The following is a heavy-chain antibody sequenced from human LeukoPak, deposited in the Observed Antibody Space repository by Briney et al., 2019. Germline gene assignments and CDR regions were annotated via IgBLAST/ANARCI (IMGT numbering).Heavy chain of an antibody. J-gene: IGHJ6*03. D-gene: IGHD2-21*01. V-gene: IGHV3-30*02. CDR2: IWYDGSNK. CDR1: VFTLSRYG. CDR3: AKDAVKVKTISRVPHYMDV. Sequence: PGGCLRVSRAASVFTLSRYGMHWVRPAPGKGVGWVALIWYDGSNKYYPDSLRGRFTIPRNNPKNTLFLQINGLSARERAGYYFAKDAVKVKTISRVPHYMDVWGKGTTVSIPS.